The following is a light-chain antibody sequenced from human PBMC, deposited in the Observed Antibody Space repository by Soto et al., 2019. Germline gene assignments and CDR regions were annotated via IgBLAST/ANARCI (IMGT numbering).Light chain of an antibody. CDR1: QGISSY. J-gene: IGKJ4*01. Sequence: AIRMTQSPSSFSASTGDRVTITCRASQGISSYLAWYQQKPGKAPKLLIYAASTLQSGVPSRFSGSGSGTDVTLTISCLQPEDFATYYWQQYYSYPLTFGGGTKVEIK. V-gene: IGKV1-8*01. CDR3: QQYYSYPLT. CDR2: AAS.